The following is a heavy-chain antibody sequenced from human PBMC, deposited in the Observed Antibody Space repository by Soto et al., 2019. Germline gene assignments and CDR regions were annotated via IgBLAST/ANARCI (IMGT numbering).Heavy chain of an antibody. Sequence: GVTLGDYAVRWCRRAAEKVLEWIGFIRSESYGGSTEYAASVKGRFTISRDDSKSIAYLQMDSLKTEDTAVYYCPRAPCNGYGLACRYFLLYRGPGTRITV. V-gene: IGHV3-49*03. CDR2: IRSESYGGST. CDR1: GVTLGDYA. J-gene: IGHJ4*02. CDR3: PRAPCNGYGLACRYFLLY. D-gene: IGHD5-18*01.